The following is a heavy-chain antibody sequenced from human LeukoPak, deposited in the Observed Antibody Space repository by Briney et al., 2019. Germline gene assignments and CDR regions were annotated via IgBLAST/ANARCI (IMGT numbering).Heavy chain of an antibody. Sequence: SETLSLTCAVYGGSFSGYYWSWIRQPPGKGLEWIGEINHSGSTNYNPSLKSRVTISVDTSKNQFSLKLSSVTAADTAVYYCARGVVVPSLRAYYYGMDVWGQGTTVTVSS. D-gene: IGHD2-2*01. J-gene: IGHJ6*02. V-gene: IGHV4-34*01. CDR3: ARGVVVPSLRAYYYGMDV. CDR2: INHSGST. CDR1: GGSFSGYY.